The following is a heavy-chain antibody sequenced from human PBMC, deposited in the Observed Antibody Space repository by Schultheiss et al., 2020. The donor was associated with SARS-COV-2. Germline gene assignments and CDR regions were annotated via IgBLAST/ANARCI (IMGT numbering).Heavy chain of an antibody. CDR3: ARDMADYYYGMDV. Sequence: GSLRLSCAVYGGSFSGYYWSWIRQPPGKGLEWIGEINHSGSTNYNPSLKSRVTMSIDTSKNQFSLKMSSVTAADTAVYYCARDMADYYYGMDVWGQGTTVTVSS. CDR1: GGSFSGYY. CDR2: INHSGST. D-gene: IGHD5-24*01. V-gene: IGHV4-34*01. J-gene: IGHJ6*02.